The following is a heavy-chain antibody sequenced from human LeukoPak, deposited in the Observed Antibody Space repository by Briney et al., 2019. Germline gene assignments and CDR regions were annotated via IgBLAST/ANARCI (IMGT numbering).Heavy chain of an antibody. J-gene: IGHJ4*02. Sequence: GASEKVSCKASGYTFSGYYIHWVRQAPGQGLEWVGWINPNTGGARYAQKFQGRVTVTGDMSISTAHMEMSWLKPDDTAVYYCARDNAGNSFEYWGQGTLVTVSS. V-gene: IGHV1-2*02. D-gene: IGHD6-13*01. CDR3: ARDNAGNSFEY. CDR2: INPNTGGA. CDR1: GYTFSGYY.